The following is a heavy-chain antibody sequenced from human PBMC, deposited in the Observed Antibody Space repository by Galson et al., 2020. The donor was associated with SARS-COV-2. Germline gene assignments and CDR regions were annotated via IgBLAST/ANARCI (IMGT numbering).Heavy chain of an antibody. CDR3: AKTGYSYGYSYYYMDV. V-gene: IGHV3-33*06. D-gene: IGHD5-18*01. CDR2: IWYDGSNK. J-gene: IGHJ6*03. Sequence: GGSLRLSCAASGFTFSSYGMHWVRQAPGKGLEWVAVIWYDGSNKYYADSVKGRFTISRDNSKNTLYLQMNSLRAEDTAVYYCAKTGYSYGYSYYYMDVWGKGTTVTVSS. CDR1: GFTFSSYG.